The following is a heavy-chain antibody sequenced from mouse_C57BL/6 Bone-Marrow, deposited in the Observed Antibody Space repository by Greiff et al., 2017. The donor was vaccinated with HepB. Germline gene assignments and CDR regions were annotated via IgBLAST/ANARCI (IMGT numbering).Heavy chain of an antibody. D-gene: IGHD1-1*01. CDR1: GYTFTDHT. Sequence: VKLQQSDAELVKPGASVKISCKVSGYTFTDHTIHWMKQRPEQGLEWIGYIYPRDGSTKYNEKFKGKATLTADKSSSTAYMQLNSLTSEDSAVYFCASGLYYGPYAMDYWGQGTSVTVSS. CDR2: IYPRDGST. V-gene: IGHV1-78*01. CDR3: ASGLYYGPYAMDY. J-gene: IGHJ4*01.